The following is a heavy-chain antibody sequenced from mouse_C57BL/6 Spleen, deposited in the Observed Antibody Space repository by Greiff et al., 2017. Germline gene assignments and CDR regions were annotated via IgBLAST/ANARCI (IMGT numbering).Heavy chain of an antibody. CDR3: AKGSCGSLYYIDY. Sequence: VQLQQSGPGLVQPSQSLSITCTVSGFSLTSYGLHWVRQSPGKGLEWLGVIWRGGSTDYNAAFMSRLSITKDNSKSQVFFKMNSLQADDTAIYYSAKGSCGSLYYIDYWGQGTTLTVSS. V-gene: IGHV2-5*01. CDR1: GFSLTSYG. CDR2: IWRGGST. J-gene: IGHJ2*01.